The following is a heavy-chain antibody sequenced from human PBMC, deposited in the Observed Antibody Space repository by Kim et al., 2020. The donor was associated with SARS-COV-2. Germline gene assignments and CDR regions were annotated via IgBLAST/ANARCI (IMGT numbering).Heavy chain of an antibody. CDR3: ARVPPEVVVPAATHFDY. CDR2: INHSGST. V-gene: IGHV4-34*01. Sequence: SETLSLTCAVYGGSFNGYYWSWIRQPPGKGLEWIGEINHSGSTNYNPSLKSRVTISVDTSKNQFSLKLSSVTAADTAVYYCARVPPEVVVPAATHFDYWGQGTLVTVSS. CDR1: GGSFNGYY. J-gene: IGHJ4*02. D-gene: IGHD2-2*01.